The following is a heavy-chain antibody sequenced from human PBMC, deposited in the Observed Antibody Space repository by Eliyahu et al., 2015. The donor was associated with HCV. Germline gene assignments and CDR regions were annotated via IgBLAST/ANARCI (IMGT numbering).Heavy chain of an antibody. J-gene: IGHJ4*02. Sequence: EVQIVEAGGDLVQPGGSLRLSCAASGFTFSAYWMYWVRQAPGKGLEWVSPIKTDGXITQXADSVKGRFTISRDNAKNTLYLQMSXLRAEDTAVYYCIRGGXGSTGLDYWGQGTRVTVSS. CDR1: GFTFSAYW. CDR3: IRGGXGSTGLDY. D-gene: IGHD1-26*01. V-gene: IGHV3-74*01. CDR2: IKTDGXIT.